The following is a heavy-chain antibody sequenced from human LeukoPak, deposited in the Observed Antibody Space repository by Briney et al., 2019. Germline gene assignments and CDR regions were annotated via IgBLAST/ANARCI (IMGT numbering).Heavy chain of an antibody. CDR3: VREARESGGFDY. V-gene: IGHV3-9*01. Sequence: PGRSLRLSCAASGFTLDDYAMHWVRQAPGKGLEWVSGISWNSGSIGYADSVKGRFTISRDNAKNSLYLQMNSLRAEDTAVYYCVREARESGGFDYWGQGTLVTVSS. D-gene: IGHD2-15*01. J-gene: IGHJ4*02. CDR2: ISWNSGSI. CDR1: GFTLDDYA.